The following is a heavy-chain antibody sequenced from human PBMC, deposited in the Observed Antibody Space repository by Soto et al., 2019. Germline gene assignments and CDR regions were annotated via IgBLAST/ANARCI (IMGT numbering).Heavy chain of an antibody. Sequence: EVQLLESGGGFVQPGGSLRLSCAASGFRFSDFAMTWVRQAPGRGLEWVSAITGTASSTYYADSVKGRFTSSRDNSKNTLYLQINSLRAEDTAIYYCAKGADVYVVSSLDSWGQGTLVTVSS. V-gene: IGHV3-23*01. CDR3: AKGADVYVVSSLDS. CDR2: ITGTASST. J-gene: IGHJ4*02. D-gene: IGHD6-6*01. CDR1: GFRFSDFA.